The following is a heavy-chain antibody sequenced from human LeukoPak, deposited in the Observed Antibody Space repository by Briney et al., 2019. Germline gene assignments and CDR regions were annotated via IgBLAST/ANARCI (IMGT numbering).Heavy chain of an antibody. D-gene: IGHD3-10*01. CDR1: GYSFTSYW. Sequence: GESLKISCKGSGYSFTSYWIGWVRQMPGKGLEWMVIIYPGDSDTRYSPSFQGQVTISADKSISTAYLQWSSLKASDTAMYYCAILETYYYGSGSLNPFDYWGQGTLVTVSS. J-gene: IGHJ4*02. CDR2: IYPGDSDT. V-gene: IGHV5-51*01. CDR3: AILETYYYGSGSLNPFDY.